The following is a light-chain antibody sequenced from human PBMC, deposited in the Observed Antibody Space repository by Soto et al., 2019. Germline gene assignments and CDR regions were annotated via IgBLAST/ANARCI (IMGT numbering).Light chain of an antibody. CDR1: QSVSDW. J-gene: IGKJ1*01. V-gene: IGKV1-5*03. CDR2: KAS. CDR3: QQYYSYWT. Sequence: DIQMTQSPSTLSGSVGDRVTITCRASQSVSDWLAWYQHKPGKTPKLLIYKASTLESGVPSRFSGSGSGTEFALTISSLQPDDFATYYCQQYYSYWTFGQGTKV.